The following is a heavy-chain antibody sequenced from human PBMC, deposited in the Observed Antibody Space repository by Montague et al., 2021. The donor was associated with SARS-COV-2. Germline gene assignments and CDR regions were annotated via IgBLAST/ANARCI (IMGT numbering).Heavy chain of an antibody. CDR2: IYYSGST. Sequence: SETLSLTCSVSGGSITSSSYYWGWIRQSPAKGLKWIGNIYYSGSTYYNPSLKSRVTISVDTSKYQFSLKLSSVTAADTAVYYCVSLWKYGSGSHYAPWDYYNYGVDVWGQGTTVTVSS. J-gene: IGHJ6*02. CDR1: GGSITSSSYY. V-gene: IGHV4-39*01. CDR3: VSLWKYGSGSHYAPWDYYNYGVDV. D-gene: IGHD3-10*01.